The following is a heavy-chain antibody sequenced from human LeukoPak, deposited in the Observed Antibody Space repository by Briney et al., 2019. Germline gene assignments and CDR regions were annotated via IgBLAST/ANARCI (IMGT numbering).Heavy chain of an antibody. CDR1: GVSISSYY. CDR2: IYYSGST. D-gene: IGHD3-22*01. J-gene: IGHJ4*02. Sequence: SETLSPTCTASGVSISSYYWSWIRQPPGKGLEWIGYIYYSGSTNYNPSLKSRLIISVDKSNNQFSLQLSSVTTADTAVYYCARARYDSSALGYWGQGTLVSVSS. V-gene: IGHV4-59*01. CDR3: ARARYDSSALGY.